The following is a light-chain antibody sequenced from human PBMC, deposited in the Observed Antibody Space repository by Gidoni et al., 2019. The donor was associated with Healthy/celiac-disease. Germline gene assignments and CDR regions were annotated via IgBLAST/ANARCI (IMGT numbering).Light chain of an antibody. V-gene: IGKV3-11*01. CDR1: QSVNSY. Sequence: ESVLTQSPATLSLSPGERATLSCRASQSVNSYLAWYQQKPGQAPRLLIYDASNRATGIPARFSGSGSGTDFTLTISSLEPEDFAVYYCQQRSNWPRSLTFGGGTKVEIK. CDR2: DAS. CDR3: QQRSNWPRSLT. J-gene: IGKJ4*01.